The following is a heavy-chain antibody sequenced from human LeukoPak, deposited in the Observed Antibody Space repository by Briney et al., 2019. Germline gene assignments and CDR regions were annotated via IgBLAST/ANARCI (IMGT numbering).Heavy chain of an antibody. Sequence: GGSLRLSCAGSGFTFSSYAMSWARQAPGKGLEWVSTIIGSGVTTYYADSVKGRFTISRDNSKNTLYLQVNSLRAEDTAVYYCAKDASDIGYYFDYWGQGTLVTVSS. CDR2: IIGSGVTT. V-gene: IGHV3-23*01. CDR1: GFTFSSYA. CDR3: AKDASDIGYYFDY. J-gene: IGHJ4*02. D-gene: IGHD1-26*01.